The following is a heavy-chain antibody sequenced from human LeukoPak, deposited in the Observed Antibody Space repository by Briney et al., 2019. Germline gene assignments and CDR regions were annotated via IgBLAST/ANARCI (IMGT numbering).Heavy chain of an antibody. Sequence: ASVKVSCKVSGYTLTELSMHWVRQAPRKGLEWMGGFDPEEGETIYAQKFRGRVTMTEDTSTDTAYMELSSLRSEDTAVYYCATDRVRRHDKGFLDWLDPWGQGTLVTVSS. CDR2: FDPEEGET. J-gene: IGHJ5*02. CDR1: GYTLTELS. D-gene: IGHD3-3*01. CDR3: ATDRVRRHDKGFLDWLDP. V-gene: IGHV1-24*01.